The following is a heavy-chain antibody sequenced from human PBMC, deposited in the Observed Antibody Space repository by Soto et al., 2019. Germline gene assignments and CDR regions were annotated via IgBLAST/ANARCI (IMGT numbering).Heavy chain of an antibody. V-gene: IGHV3-23*01. Sequence: EVHLLESGGGLVQPGGSLRLSCAASGFTFSSYAMTWVRQAPGKGLEWVSAISSGGSTYYADSVKGRFIISRDNSKNTLYLQMNSLRAEDTAVYYCAKDRGAAETNWCDPWGQGTLVTVSS. CDR3: AKDRGAAETNWCDP. CDR1: GFTFSSYA. J-gene: IGHJ5*02. D-gene: IGHD6-25*01. CDR2: ISSGGST.